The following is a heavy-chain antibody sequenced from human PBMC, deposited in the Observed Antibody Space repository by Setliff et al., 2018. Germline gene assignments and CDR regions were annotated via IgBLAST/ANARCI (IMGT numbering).Heavy chain of an antibody. CDR1: GFTLRSYW. J-gene: IGHJ1*01. CDR2: IKEDGSET. D-gene: IGHD3-16*01. CDR3: ANVLI. Sequence: GGSLRLSCAASGFTLRSYWMSWVRQAPGKGLEWVANIKEDGSETYYGGSVKGRFTTSRDNSKNTLYLQMNSLRAEDTAVYYCANVLIGGPGTLVTVSS. V-gene: IGHV3-7*01.